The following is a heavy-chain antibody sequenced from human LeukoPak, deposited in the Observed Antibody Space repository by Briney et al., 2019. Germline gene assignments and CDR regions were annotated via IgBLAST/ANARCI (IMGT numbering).Heavy chain of an antibody. V-gene: IGHV1-2*06. CDR1: GYTFTGYY. D-gene: IGHD2-15*01. CDR2: INPNSGGT. Sequence: ASVKVSCKASGYTFTGYYMHWVRQAPGQGLEWMGRINPNSGGTNYAQKFQGRVTMTRDTSISTAYMEMSRPRSDDTAVYYCARTGGYCSGGSCYSNWFDPWGQGTLVTVSS. J-gene: IGHJ5*02. CDR3: ARTGGYCSGGSCYSNWFDP.